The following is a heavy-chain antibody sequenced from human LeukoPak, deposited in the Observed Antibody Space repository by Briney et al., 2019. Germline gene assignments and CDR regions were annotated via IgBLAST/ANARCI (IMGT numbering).Heavy chain of an antibody. CDR3: ARAAVAARWFDP. V-gene: IGHV4-4*02. J-gene: IGHJ5*02. CDR1: GGSISSSNW. CDR2: IYHSGST. D-gene: IGHD6-19*01. Sequence: SETLSLTCAVSGGSISSSNWWSWVRQPPGKGLEWIGEIYHSGSTDYNPSLKSRVTISVDKSKNQFSLKLSSVTAEDTAVYYCARAAVAARWFDPWGQGTLVTVSS.